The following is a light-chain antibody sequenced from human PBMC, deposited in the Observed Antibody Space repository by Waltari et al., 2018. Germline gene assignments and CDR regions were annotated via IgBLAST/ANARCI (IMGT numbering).Light chain of an antibody. Sequence: DIQLTQSPSFLSASVGDLFTITCRASQGISNNLAWYQQKPGKAPNLLTYAVSALRSGVPSRFSGSGSGTEFTLTISSLQSEDFATYYCQHLNTYPFTFGPGTTVDMK. CDR2: AVS. V-gene: IGKV1-9*01. CDR3: QHLNTYPFT. CDR1: QGISNN. J-gene: IGKJ3*01.